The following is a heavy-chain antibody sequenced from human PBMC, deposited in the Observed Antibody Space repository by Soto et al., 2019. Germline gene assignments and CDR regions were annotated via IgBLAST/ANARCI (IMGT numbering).Heavy chain of an antibody. CDR1: GGSISSSSYY. CDR3: ARMTVTTGTWL. J-gene: IGHJ4*02. Sequence: QLQLQESGPGLVKPSETLSLTCTVSGGSISSSSYYWGWIRQPPGQGLEWIGSIYYSGSTYYNPSLKSRVTISVDTSKNQFSLKLSSVTAADTAVYYCARMTVTTGTWLWGQGTLVTVSS. V-gene: IGHV4-39*01. D-gene: IGHD4-17*01. CDR2: IYYSGST.